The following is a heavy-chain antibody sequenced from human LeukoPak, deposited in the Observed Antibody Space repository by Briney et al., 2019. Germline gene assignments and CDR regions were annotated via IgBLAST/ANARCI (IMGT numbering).Heavy chain of an antibody. CDR2: INWNGGST. CDR3: ARDVNRSWYYFDY. J-gene: IGHJ4*02. Sequence: GGSLRLSCAASGFTVSSNYMSWVRQAPGKGLEWVSGINWNGGSTVYADSVKGRFTISRDNAKNSLYLQMNSLRAEDTALYYCARDVNRSWYYFDYWGQGTLVTVSS. V-gene: IGHV3-20*04. D-gene: IGHD6-13*01. CDR1: GFTVSSNY.